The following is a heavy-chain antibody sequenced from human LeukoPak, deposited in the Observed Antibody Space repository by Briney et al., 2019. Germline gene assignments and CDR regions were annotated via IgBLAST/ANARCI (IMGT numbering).Heavy chain of an antibody. V-gene: IGHV4-30-4*01. CDR3: ARDSHIVVVPAAVYYYYGMDV. Sequence: PSQTLSLTCAVSGGSISSGGYSWSWIRQPPGKGLEWIGYIYYSGSTYYNPSLKSRVTISVDTSKNQFSLKLSSVTGADTAVYYCARDSHIVVVPAAVYYYYGMDVWGQGTTVTVSS. CDR2: IYYSGST. D-gene: IGHD2-2*01. J-gene: IGHJ6*02. CDR1: GGSISSGGYS.